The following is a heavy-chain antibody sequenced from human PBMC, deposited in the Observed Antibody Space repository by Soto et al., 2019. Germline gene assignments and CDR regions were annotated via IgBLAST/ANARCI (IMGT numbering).Heavy chain of an antibody. J-gene: IGHJ4*02. Sequence: PDTLSLTCGVYGGSFSGYYWSWIRQPPGKGLEWIGEINHSGSTNYNPSLKSRVTISVDTSKNQFSLKLSSVAAADTAVYYCASQGDSGYFDYWGQGTLVTVSS. CDR1: GGSFSGYY. CDR2: INHSGST. D-gene: IGHD3-10*01. V-gene: IGHV4-34*01. CDR3: ASQGDSGYFDY.